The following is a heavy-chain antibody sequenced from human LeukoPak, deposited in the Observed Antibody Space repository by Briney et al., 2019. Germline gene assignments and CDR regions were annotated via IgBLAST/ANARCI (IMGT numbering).Heavy chain of an antibody. V-gene: IGHV1-69*05. J-gene: IGHJ4*02. CDR3: ARARGGEATTFDY. Sequence: SVKVSCKASGGTFSSYAISWVRQAPGQGLEWMGGIIPIFGTANYAQKFQGRVTITTDESTSTAYMELSSLRSEDTAVYYCARARGGEATTFDYWGQGTLVTVSS. D-gene: IGHD5-12*01. CDR2: IIPIFGTA. CDR1: GGTFSSYA.